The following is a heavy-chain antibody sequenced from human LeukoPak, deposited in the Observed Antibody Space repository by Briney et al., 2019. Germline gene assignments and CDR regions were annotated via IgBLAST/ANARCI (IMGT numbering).Heavy chain of an antibody. CDR2: ISWNSGSI. CDR3: AKADGPLWFGELFDY. D-gene: IGHD3-10*01. J-gene: IGHJ4*02. Sequence: PVGSLRLSCAASGLTFDDYAMNSVRQAPGQGLEWVSGISWNSGSIGYADSVKGRFTISRDNAKNSLYLLMNSLRAEYMALYYCAKADGPLWFGELFDYWGQRTLVTVSS. CDR1: GLTFDDYA. V-gene: IGHV3-9*03.